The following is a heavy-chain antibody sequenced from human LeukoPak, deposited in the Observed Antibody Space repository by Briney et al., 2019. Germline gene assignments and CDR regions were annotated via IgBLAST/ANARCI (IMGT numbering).Heavy chain of an antibody. J-gene: IGHJ4*02. CDR3: AKGIRGYSSAFDY. V-gene: IGHV3-7*03. CDR1: GFTLSSYW. Sequence: GGSLRLSCAASGFTLSSYWMSWVRQAPGKGLEWVANIQQDGSEKYFVDSVKGRFTISRDNGKNSLYLQMNSLRAEDMALYYCAKGIRGYSSAFDYWGQGTLVTVSS. D-gene: IGHD5-18*01. CDR2: IQQDGSEK.